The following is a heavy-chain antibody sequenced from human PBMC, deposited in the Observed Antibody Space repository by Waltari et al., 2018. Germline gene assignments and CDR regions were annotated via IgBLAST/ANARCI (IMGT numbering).Heavy chain of an antibody. V-gene: IGHV1-3*01. CDR2: INADDGNI. CDR1: GYTFSNYA. Sequence: QVHLVQSGAEVRKPGASVKVSCRDSGYTFSNYAMHWLRQAPGQRPEWMGWINADDGNIKYSQHFQGRVTITRDTSASTTYLELSSVSSEDTAVYYCARGYHRSAWIVDYWGQGTLVTVSS. CDR3: ARGYHRSAWIVDY. J-gene: IGHJ4*02. D-gene: IGHD1-1*01.